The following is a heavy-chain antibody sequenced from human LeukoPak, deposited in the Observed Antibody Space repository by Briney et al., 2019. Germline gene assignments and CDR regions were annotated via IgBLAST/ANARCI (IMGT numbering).Heavy chain of an antibody. D-gene: IGHD5-18*01. V-gene: IGHV3-74*01. CDR3: ARVAPRYGPVPFDY. J-gene: IGHJ4*02. CDR2: INSDGSST. Sequence: PGGSLRLSCAASGFTFSSYWMHWVRQAPGKGLVWVSRINSDGSSTSYADSVKGRFTISRDNAKNTLYLQMNSLRAEDTAVYYCARVAPRYGPVPFDYWGQGTLVTVSS. CDR1: GFTFSSYW.